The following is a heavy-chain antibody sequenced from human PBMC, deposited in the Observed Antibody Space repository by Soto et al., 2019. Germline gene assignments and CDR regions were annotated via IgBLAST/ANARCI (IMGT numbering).Heavy chain of an antibody. CDR1: GGSISTYY. CDR2: IYYSGST. D-gene: IGHD2-8*02. CDR3: ASLSLNTEHDY. J-gene: IGHJ4*02. V-gene: IGHV4-59*08. Sequence: SGTVALTCTVSGGSISTYYWSWIRQPPGKGLEWIGYIYYSGSTNYNPALKSRVTISVDTSKNQFSLKLSSVTAADTAMYYCASLSLNTEHDYRGQRTLVTGSS.